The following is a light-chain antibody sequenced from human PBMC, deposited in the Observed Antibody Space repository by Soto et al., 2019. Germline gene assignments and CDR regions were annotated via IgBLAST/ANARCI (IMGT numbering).Light chain of an antibody. J-gene: IGKJ1*01. V-gene: IGKV1-39*01. CDR3: QQSYSTPRT. Sequence: DIRMTQSQSSLSAALGDRVTITFRASQSISSYLNWYQQKPGKAPKLLIYAASSLQSGVPSRFSGSGSGTDFTLTISSLQPEDFATYYCQQSYSTPRTFGQGTKVDIK. CDR2: AAS. CDR1: QSISSY.